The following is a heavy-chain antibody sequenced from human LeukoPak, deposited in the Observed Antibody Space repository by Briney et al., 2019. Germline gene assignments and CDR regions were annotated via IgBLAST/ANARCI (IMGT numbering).Heavy chain of an antibody. Sequence: SQTLSLTCTVSGGSISSGSYYWSWIRQPAGKGLEWIGRIYTSGSTNYNPSLKSRVTISVDTSKNQFSLKLSSVTAADTAVYYCASFLCSGSYYVDYWGQGTLVTVSS. J-gene: IGHJ4*02. CDR2: IYTSGST. CDR3: ASFLCSGSYYVDY. D-gene: IGHD1-26*01. CDR1: GGSISSGSYY. V-gene: IGHV4-61*02.